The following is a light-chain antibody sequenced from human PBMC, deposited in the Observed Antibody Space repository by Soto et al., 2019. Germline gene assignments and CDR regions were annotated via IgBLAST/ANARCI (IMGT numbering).Light chain of an antibody. CDR2: GAS. J-gene: IGKJ1*01. CDR3: QQYGSSGT. V-gene: IGKV3-20*01. CDR1: QSVSSN. Sequence: KQSAATLSVTTEERATLSCRASQSVSSNLAWYQQKPGQAPRLLIYGASTRATGIPDRFSGSGSGTDFTLTISRLEPEDFAVYYCQQYGSSGTFGQGAKVHI.